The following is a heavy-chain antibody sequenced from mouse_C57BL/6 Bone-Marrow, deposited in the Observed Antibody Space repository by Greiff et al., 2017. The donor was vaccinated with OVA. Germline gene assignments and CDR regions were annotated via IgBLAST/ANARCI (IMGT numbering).Heavy chain of an antibody. V-gene: IGHV1-52*01. CDR3: ARERDTGTSFDY. D-gene: IGHD4-1*01. Sequence: VQLQQPGAELVRPGSSVKLSCKASGYTFTSYWMHWVKQRPIQGLEWIGNIDPSDSETHYNQKFKDKATLTVDKSSSTAYIQLSSLTSEDSAVYYCARERDTGTSFDYWGQGTTLTVSS. J-gene: IGHJ2*01. CDR1: GYTFTSYW. CDR2: IDPSDSET.